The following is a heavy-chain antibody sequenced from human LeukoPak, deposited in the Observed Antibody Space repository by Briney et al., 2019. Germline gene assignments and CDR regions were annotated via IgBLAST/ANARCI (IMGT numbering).Heavy chain of an antibody. Sequence: GGSLRLSCAASGFTFNNYGMHWVRQAPGKGLEWVAVISTDGNYKHSADSVKGRFNISRDNSKNALYLQMNSLRVEDTTVYFCARGRGYGYGFFDYWGQGTLVTVSS. D-gene: IGHD5-18*01. V-gene: IGHV3-30*03. CDR1: GFTFNNYG. CDR2: ISTDGNYK. CDR3: ARGRGYGYGFFDY. J-gene: IGHJ4*02.